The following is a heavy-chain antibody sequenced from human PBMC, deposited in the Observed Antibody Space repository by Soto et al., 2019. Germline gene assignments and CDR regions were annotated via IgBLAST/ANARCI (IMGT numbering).Heavy chain of an antibody. J-gene: IGHJ6*02. D-gene: IGHD5-18*01. Sequence: GASVKVSCKASGGTFSSYAISWVRQAPGQGLEWMGGIIPIFGTANYAQKFQGRVTITADKSTSTAYMELSSLRSEDTAVYYCARGRRDSYGQRDYYYYGMDVWGQGTTVTVSS. CDR3: ARGRRDSYGQRDYYYYGMDV. V-gene: IGHV1-69*06. CDR2: IIPIFGTA. CDR1: GGTFSSYA.